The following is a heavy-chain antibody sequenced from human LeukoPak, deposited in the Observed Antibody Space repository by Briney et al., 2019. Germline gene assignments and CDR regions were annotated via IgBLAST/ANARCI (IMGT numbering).Heavy chain of an antibody. J-gene: IGHJ3*02. CDR2: ISSSSDYI. CDR1: GFTFNNYI. D-gene: IGHD2-8*01. V-gene: IGHV3-21*01. Sequence: PGGSLRLSCAASGFTFNNYIMNWVRQAPGKGLEWVSSISSSSDYIYYADSVKGRFTISRDNAKNSLYLQMNSLRAEDMAVYYCARDQWAGAFDIWGQGTMVTVSS. CDR3: ARDQWAGAFDI.